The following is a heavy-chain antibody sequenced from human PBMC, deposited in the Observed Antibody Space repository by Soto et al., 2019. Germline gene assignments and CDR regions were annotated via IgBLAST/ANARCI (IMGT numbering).Heavy chain of an antibody. CDR2: IYYSGST. Sequence: SETLSLTCTVSGGSISSYYWSWIRQPPGKGLEWIGYIYYSGSTNYNPSLKSRVTISVDTSKNQFSLKLSSVTAADTAVYYCARHVKKTHPSEPNLGLGNVIWYFDLWGRGTLVTVSS. J-gene: IGHJ2*01. CDR3: ARHVKKTHPSEPNLGLGNVIWYFDL. CDR1: GGSISSYY. V-gene: IGHV4-59*08. D-gene: IGHD7-27*01.